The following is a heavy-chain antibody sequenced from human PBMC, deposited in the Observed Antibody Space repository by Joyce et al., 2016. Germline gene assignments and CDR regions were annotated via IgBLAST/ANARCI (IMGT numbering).Heavy chain of an antibody. CDR3: ARNSAPRASTYYGLDV. CDR1: GFTFSSYS. Sequence: EVQLVESGGGLVRPGGSLRLSCAASGFTFSSYSMNWVRQAPGNGLECVYFISSNRNYIYYADSVKGRFTISRDNAKSSLFLQMDSLRAEDTAVYYCARNSAPRASTYYGLDVWGQGTTVTVSS. V-gene: IGHV3-21*01. D-gene: IGHD5/OR15-5a*01. J-gene: IGHJ6*02. CDR2: ISSNRNYI.